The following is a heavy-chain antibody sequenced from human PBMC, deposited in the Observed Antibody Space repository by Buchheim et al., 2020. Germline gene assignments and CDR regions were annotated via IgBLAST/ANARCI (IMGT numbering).Heavy chain of an antibody. CDR3: ARVGCSSTSCYWWDYYYGMDV. CDR2: MNPNSGNT. V-gene: IGHV1-8*01. CDR1: GYTFTSYD. Sequence: QVQLVQSGAEVKKPGASVKVSCKASGYTFTSYDINWVRQATGPGLEWMGWMNPNSGNTGYAQKFQGRVTMTRNTSISTAYMELSSLRSEDTAVYYCARVGCSSTSCYWWDYYYGMDVWGQGTT. J-gene: IGHJ6*02. D-gene: IGHD2-2*01.